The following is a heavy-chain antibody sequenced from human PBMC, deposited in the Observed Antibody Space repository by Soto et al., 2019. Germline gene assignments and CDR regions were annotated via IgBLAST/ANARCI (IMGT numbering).Heavy chain of an antibody. V-gene: IGHV1-69*12. CDR1: GGTFSTYA. J-gene: IGHJ4*02. CDR2: IIPMFGTA. CDR3: ASGIQLWLRRINNGYSG. D-gene: IGHD5-18*01. Sequence: QVQLEQSGAEVKKPESSVKVSCKAPGGTFSTYAISWVRQAPGQGLEWMGGIIPMFGTANYAQRFQDRVTITADESTNTVYMELSSLRSEDTAVYSCASGIQLWLRRINNGYSGWGQGTLVTVSS.